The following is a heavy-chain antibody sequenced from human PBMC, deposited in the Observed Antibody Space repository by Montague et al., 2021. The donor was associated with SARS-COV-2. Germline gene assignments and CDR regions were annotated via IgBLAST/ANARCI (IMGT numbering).Heavy chain of an antibody. CDR1: GFTVSTNY. D-gene: IGHD3-10*01. CDR3: AKVVRGIITGAEYFQH. J-gene: IGHJ1*01. Sequence: SLRLSCAVSGFTVSTNYMSWVRQAPGKGLEWVSTLYSGGTTYYADSVKGRFTISRDNSKNTIYLQMNSLTAGDTAVYYCAKVVRGIITGAEYFQHWGQGTLVAVSS. CDR2: LYSGGTT. V-gene: IGHV3-53*01.